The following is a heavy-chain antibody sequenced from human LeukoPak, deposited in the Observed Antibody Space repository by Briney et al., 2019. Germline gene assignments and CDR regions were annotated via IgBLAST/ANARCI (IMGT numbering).Heavy chain of an antibody. V-gene: IGHV1-18*01. D-gene: IGHD3-3*01. J-gene: IGHJ4*02. Sequence: SAYNGNTNYAQKLQGRVTMTTDTSTSTAYMELRSLRSDDTAVYYCARDPGDFWSGYQPHFDYWGQGTLVTVSS. CDR2: SAYNGNT. CDR3: ARDPGDFWSGYQPHFDY.